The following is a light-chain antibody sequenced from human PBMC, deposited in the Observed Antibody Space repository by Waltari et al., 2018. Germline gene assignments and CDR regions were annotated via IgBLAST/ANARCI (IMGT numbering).Light chain of an antibody. J-gene: IGLJ2*01. CDR3: XXXTSXGPVL. CDR1: SSDVGANXF. Sequence: QXALTXXAXVSXXXXXXIAXXXIGTSSDVGANXFLSWYQQHPGRAPKLMIHEVTKRPSGVSTRFSGSKSGNTASLTISGLQAXDEADYYCXXXTSXGPVLIGGGXKVTV. CDR2: EVT. V-gene: IGLV2-23*02.